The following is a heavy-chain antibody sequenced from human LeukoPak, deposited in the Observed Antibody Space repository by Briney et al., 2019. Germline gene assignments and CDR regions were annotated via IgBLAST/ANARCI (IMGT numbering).Heavy chain of an antibody. D-gene: IGHD3-16*01. Sequence: SETLSLTCTVSGGSISSYYWSWIRQPPGKGLEWIGYIYYSGSTNYNPSLKGRVTISVDTSKNQFSLKLSSVTAADTAVYYCARGGGKRTDAFDIWGQGTMVTVSS. V-gene: IGHV4-59*01. J-gene: IGHJ3*02. CDR3: ARGGGKRTDAFDI. CDR2: IYYSGST. CDR1: GGSISSYY.